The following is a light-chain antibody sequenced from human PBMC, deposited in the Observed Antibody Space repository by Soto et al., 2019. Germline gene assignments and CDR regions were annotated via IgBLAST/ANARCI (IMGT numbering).Light chain of an antibody. CDR2: DAS. V-gene: IGKV3-11*01. CDR3: EQRSNWRT. CDR1: QSVSSY. J-gene: IGKJ1*01. Sequence: EIVLTQSPATLSLSPGERATLSCRASQSVSSYLAWYQQKPGQAPRLLIYDASNRATGIPARFSGSGSGTNFTLTISSLVPEDFAVYYCEQRSNWRTFGQGTKLDIK.